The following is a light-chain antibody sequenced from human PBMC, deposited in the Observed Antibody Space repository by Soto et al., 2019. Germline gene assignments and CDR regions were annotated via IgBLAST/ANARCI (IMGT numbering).Light chain of an antibody. J-gene: IGLJ1*01. CDR2: DVS. CDR3: SSYTSSSTYV. CDR1: STDIGRYNY. V-gene: IGLV2-14*03. Sequence: QSVLTQPASVSGSPGQSITISCTGTSTDIGRYNYVSWYQQHPGKAPKLMIYDVSNRPSGVSNHFSGSKSGNTASLSIFGLQAEDEADYYCSSYTSSSTYVFGTGTRSPS.